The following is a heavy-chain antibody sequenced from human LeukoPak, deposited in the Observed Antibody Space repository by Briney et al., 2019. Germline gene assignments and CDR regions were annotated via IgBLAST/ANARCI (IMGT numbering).Heavy chain of an antibody. Sequence: ASVKVSCKASGYTFTSYAMNWVRQAPGQGLEWMGWINTNTGNPTYAQGFTGRFVFSLDTSVSTAYLQISSLKAEDTAVYYCARNPRGNGGYPNNWFDPWGQGTLVTVSS. V-gene: IGHV7-4-1*02. CDR1: GYTFTSYA. D-gene: IGHD1-26*01. J-gene: IGHJ5*02. CDR3: ARNPRGNGGYPNNWFDP. CDR2: INTNTGNP.